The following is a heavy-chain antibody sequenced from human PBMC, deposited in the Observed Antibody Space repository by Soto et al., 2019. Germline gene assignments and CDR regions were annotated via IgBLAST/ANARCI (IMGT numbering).Heavy chain of an antibody. CDR2: IKQDGSEK. J-gene: IGHJ4*02. CDR1: GFTFSSYW. V-gene: IGHV3-7*01. Sequence: GSLRLSCAASGFTFSSYWMSWVRQAPGKGLEWVANIKQDGSEKYYVDSVKGRFTISRDNAKNSLYLQMNSLRAEDTAVYYCARFSADYDFWSGYFDYWGQGTRVTVSS. CDR3: ARFSADYDFWSGYFDY. D-gene: IGHD3-3*01.